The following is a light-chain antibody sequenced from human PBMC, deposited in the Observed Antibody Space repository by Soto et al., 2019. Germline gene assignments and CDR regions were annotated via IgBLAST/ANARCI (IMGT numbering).Light chain of an antibody. J-gene: IGKJ4*01. CDR3: QKYTNVPT. CDR1: QGISNY. V-gene: IGKV1-27*01. Sequence: DIEMTQSPSSLSASVGDRVTITCRASQGISNYLAWYQQIPGKVPTLLISAASTLQSGVPCRFSGSGSGTDFTITISSPQPEDVATYYCQKYTNVPTFGGGTKVEIK. CDR2: AAS.